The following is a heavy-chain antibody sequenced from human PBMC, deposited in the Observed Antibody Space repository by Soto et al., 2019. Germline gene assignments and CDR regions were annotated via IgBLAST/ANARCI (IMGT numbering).Heavy chain of an antibody. Sequence: QVQLVQSGAEVKKPGSSLKVSCKASGGTFSSYAISWVRQAPGQGLEWMGGIIPIFGTANYAQKFQGRVTITADESRSTAYSELSRLRSEDTAVYYCAREVVSATSYYYCGMDVWGQGTTVTVSS. CDR3: AREVVSATSYYYCGMDV. CDR2: IIPIFGTA. J-gene: IGHJ6*02. V-gene: IGHV1-69*12. D-gene: IGHD2-15*01. CDR1: GGTFSSYA.